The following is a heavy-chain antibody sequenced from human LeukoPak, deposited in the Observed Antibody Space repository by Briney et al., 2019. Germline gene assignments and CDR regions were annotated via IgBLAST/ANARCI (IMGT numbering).Heavy chain of an antibody. CDR1: ENTFTNYY. Sequence: ASVKVSCKASENTFTNYYMHWVRQAPGQGLEWLGIINPNGDLTNYAQTFQGRVTMTRDTSTTTLYMELSSLRSEDTAVYYCALESGGAFDIWGQGTMVTVSS. V-gene: IGHV1-46*01. CDR2: INPNGDLT. D-gene: IGHD3-3*01. J-gene: IGHJ3*02. CDR3: ALESGGAFDI.